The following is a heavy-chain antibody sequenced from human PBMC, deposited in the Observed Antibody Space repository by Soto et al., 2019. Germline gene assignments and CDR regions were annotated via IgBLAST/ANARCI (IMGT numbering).Heavy chain of an antibody. J-gene: IGHJ6*02. CDR2: ISSSSSTI. V-gene: IGHV3-48*02. Sequence: PGGSLRLSCAASGFTFSSYSMNWVRQAPGKGLEWVSYISSSSSTIYYAESVKGRFTISRDNAKNLLFLQMNSLRDEDTAVYYFARERYFDWLSTLDYYYGMDVWGQGTTVTVSS. D-gene: IGHD3-9*01. CDR1: GFTFSSYS. CDR3: ARERYFDWLSTLDYYYGMDV.